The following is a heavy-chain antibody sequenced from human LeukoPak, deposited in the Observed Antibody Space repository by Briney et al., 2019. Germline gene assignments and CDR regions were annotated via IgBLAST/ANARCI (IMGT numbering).Heavy chain of an antibody. CDR1: GFTFSSYG. CDR3: AKEPDSSGWSEGVDY. V-gene: IGHV3-30*02. J-gene: IGHJ4*02. CDR2: IRYDGSNK. D-gene: IGHD6-19*01. Sequence: GGSLRLSCAASGFTFSSYGMHWVRQAPGKGLEWVAFIRYDGSNKYYADSVKGRFTISRDNSKNTLYLQMNSLRAEDTAVYYCAKEPDSSGWSEGVDYWGQGTLVTVSS.